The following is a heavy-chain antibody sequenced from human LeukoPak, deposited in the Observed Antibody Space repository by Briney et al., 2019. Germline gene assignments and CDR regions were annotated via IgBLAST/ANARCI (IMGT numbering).Heavy chain of an antibody. CDR1: GYSFTSYW. J-gene: IGHJ4*02. D-gene: IGHD3-22*01. Sequence: GEALKISCKGSGYSFTSYWIGWVRQMPGKGLEWMGIIYPGDSDTRYSPSFRGQVTISADRSISTAYLQWSSLKASDTAMYYCARQTSYDSLDYWGQGTLVTVSS. V-gene: IGHV5-51*01. CDR3: ARQTSYDSLDY. CDR2: IYPGDSDT.